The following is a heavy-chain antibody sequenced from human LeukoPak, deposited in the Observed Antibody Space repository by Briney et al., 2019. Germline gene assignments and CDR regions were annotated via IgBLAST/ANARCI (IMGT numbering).Heavy chain of an antibody. Sequence: PGRSLRLSCAASGFTFSSYAMHWVRQAPGKGLEWVAVISYDGSNKYYADSVKGRFTISRDNSKNTLYLQMNSLRAEDTAVYYCAGMYDYVWGSYRYRHFDYWGQGTLVTVSS. CDR1: GFTFSSYA. V-gene: IGHV3-30-3*01. CDR2: ISYDGSNK. CDR3: AGMYDYVWGSYRYRHFDY. J-gene: IGHJ4*02. D-gene: IGHD3-16*02.